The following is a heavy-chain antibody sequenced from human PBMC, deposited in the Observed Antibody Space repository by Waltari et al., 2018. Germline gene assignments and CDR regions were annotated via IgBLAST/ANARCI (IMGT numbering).Heavy chain of an antibody. J-gene: IGHJ5*02. CDR3: ARGPGEWLLPYNWFDP. V-gene: IGHV4-34*01. D-gene: IGHD3-22*01. CDR2: INHSGGT. CDR1: CRSFRCYF. Sequence: QVQPQPWGAGLLKHSETLPLTRAVYCRSFRCYFWLCTPPPPGKGLERIWEINHSGGTNYNPSLKSRGTISVDTSKNQYSLRLSSVTAADTAVYYCARGPGEWLLPYNWFDPWGQGTLVTVSS.